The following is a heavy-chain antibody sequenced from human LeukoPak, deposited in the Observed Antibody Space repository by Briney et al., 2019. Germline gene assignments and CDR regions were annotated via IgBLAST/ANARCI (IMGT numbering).Heavy chain of an antibody. CDR1: GYD. D-gene: IGHD2-2*01. CDR2: INPNTGGT. V-gene: IGHV1-2*02. CDR3: ARGVPAAMVDFGFDP. J-gene: IGHJ5*02. Sequence: ASVKVSCKGYGYDMNWVRQAPGQGLEWMGWINPNTGGTNHAQKFQGKVTMTRDTSISTAYMELSRLRSDDTAVYYCARGVPAAMVDFGFDPWGQGTLVTVSS.